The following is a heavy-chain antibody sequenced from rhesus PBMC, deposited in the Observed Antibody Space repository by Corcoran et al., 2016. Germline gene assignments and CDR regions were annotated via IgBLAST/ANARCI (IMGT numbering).Heavy chain of an antibody. J-gene: IGHJ4*01. CDR2: IDPSDSDT. V-gene: IGHV5-20*02. CDR3: AKDRGYCTSTTCYAGEIDY. CDR1: GYSFTSYW. D-gene: IGHD2-2*01. Sequence: EVQLVQSGAEVKRPGESLKISCKTSGYSFTSYWISWGRQMPGKGLEWMGAIDPSDSDTRYSPSFQGQVTISADKSISTAYLQWSSLKASDTATYYCAKDRGYCTSTTCYAGEIDYWGQGVLVTVSS.